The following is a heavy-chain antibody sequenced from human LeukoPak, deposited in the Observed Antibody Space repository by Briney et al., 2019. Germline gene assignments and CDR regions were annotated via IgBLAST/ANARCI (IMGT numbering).Heavy chain of an antibody. Sequence: GGSLRLSCAVSGITLSNYGMTWVRQAPGKGLEWVAGIGGSGGGTNYADSVKGRFTISRDNSKNTLYLQMNSLRAEDTAVYFCAKRGVVIRVILVGFHREANYFDSWGQGALVIVSS. CDR2: IGGSGGGT. CDR3: AKRGVVIRVILVGFHREANYFDS. CDR1: GITLSNYG. J-gene: IGHJ4*02. D-gene: IGHD3-22*01. V-gene: IGHV3-23*01.